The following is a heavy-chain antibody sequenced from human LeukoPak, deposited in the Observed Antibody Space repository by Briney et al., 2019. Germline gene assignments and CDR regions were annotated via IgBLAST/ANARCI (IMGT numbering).Heavy chain of an antibody. D-gene: IGHD3-9*01. J-gene: IGHJ4*02. Sequence: PSETLSLTCTVSGGSISSYYWSWIRQPPGKGLEWIGYIYYSGSTKHNPPLKSRVTISVDTSKNQFSLNLSSVTGADTAVYYCARAPGSLRYFDWLLPPHFDYWGQGTLVTVSS. CDR1: GGSISSYY. V-gene: IGHV4-59*01. CDR3: ARAPGSLRYFDWLLPPHFDY. CDR2: IYYSGST.